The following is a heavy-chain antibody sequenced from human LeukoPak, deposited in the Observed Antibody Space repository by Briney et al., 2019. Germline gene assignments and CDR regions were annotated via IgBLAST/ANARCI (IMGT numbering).Heavy chain of an antibody. CDR1: GGSFSGYY. V-gene: IGHV4-34*01. J-gene: IGHJ3*02. CDR3: ARGRWHMIVVARAFDI. CDR2: INHSGST. Sequence: SETLSLTCAVYGGSFSGYYWGWIRQPPGKGLEWIGEINHSGSTNYNPSLKSRVTISVDTSKNQFSLKLSSVTAADTAVYYCARGRWHMIVVARAFDIWGQGTMVTVSS. D-gene: IGHD3-22*01.